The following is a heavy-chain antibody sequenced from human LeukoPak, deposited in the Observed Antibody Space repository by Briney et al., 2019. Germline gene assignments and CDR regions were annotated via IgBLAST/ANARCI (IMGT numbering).Heavy chain of an antibody. V-gene: IGHV1-8*03. D-gene: IGHD2-2*02. J-gene: IGHJ4*02. CDR1: GYTFTSYD. CDR3: ARGGRYCSSTSCYT. CDR2: MNPNSGNT. Sequence: ASVKVSCKASGYTFTSYDINWVRQATGQGLEWTGWMNPNSGNTGYAQKFQGRVTITRNTSLSTAYMELSSLRSEDTAVYYCARGGRYCSSTSCYTWGQRTLVTVSS.